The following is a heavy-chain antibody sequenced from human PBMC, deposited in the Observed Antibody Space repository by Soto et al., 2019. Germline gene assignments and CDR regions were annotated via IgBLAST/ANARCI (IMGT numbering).Heavy chain of an antibody. CDR1: GFNFSSYA. V-gene: IGHV3-23*01. J-gene: IGHJ4*02. CDR3: AKRSSSSTFDY. CDR2: ISGSDDST. D-gene: IGHD6-6*01. Sequence: PGGSLRLSCAASGFNFSSYAMSWVRQAPGKGLEWVSVISGSDDSTYYADSVKGRFTISRDNSKNTLYLQMNSLRAEDTAVYYCAKRSSSSTFDYWGQGTLVTVSS.